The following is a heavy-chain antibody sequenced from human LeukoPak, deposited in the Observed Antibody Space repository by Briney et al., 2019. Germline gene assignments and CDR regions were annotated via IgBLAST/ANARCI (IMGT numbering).Heavy chain of an antibody. V-gene: IGHV4-39*01. CDR1: GGSISSSSYY. CDR3: ATYCSSTSCHRL. CDR2: IYYSGST. Sequence: PSETLSLTCTVSGGSISSSSYYWGWIRQPPGKGLEWIGSIYYSGSTYYNPSLKSRVTISVDTSKNQFSLKLSSVTAADTAVYYCATYCSSTSCHRLWGQGTLVTVSS. J-gene: IGHJ4*02. D-gene: IGHD2-2*01.